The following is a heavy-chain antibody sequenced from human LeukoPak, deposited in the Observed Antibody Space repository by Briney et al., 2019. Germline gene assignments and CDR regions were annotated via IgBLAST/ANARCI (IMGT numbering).Heavy chain of an antibody. J-gene: IGHJ4*02. CDR3: ARTLIAAPVDY. CDR1: GYTFTDYY. D-gene: IGHD6-6*01. Sequence: ASVKVSCKASGYTFTDYYMHWVRQAPAQGLEWMGWINTHSGGTSYAQKFQGRVTMTRDTSISTAYMDLNRLRSDDTAVYYCARTLIAAPVDYWGQGTLVTVSS. V-gene: IGHV1-2*02. CDR2: INTHSGGT.